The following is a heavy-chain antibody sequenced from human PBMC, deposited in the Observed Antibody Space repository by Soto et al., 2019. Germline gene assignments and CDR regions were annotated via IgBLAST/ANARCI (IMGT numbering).Heavy chain of an antibody. Sequence: QVQLVQSGAEEKQPGASVRVSCKASGYAFSSYAMHWVREAPGQRLEWMGWINIGSGNTEYSQNFQDRITITRDTCASTVYRELSSLRSEDTAVYYCARDGGDCGYRLTYYFYIGMDVWSQGTTVTVSS. V-gene: IGHV1-3*05. CDR2: INIGSGNT. CDR3: ARDGGDCGYRLTYYFYIGMDV. D-gene: IGHD2-21*02. J-gene: IGHJ6*02. CDR1: GYAFSSYA.